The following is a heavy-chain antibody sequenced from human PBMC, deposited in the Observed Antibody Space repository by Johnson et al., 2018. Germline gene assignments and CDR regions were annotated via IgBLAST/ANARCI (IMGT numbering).Heavy chain of an antibody. V-gene: IGHV3-30-3*01. CDR3: AKGGWELLRTYFQH. CDR1: GFTFSNYA. CDR2: ISYHGGDK. D-gene: IGHD1-26*01. Sequence: VRLLESGGGVVQPGKSLTVSCAASGFTFSNYAMHWVRQAPGKGLEWAAVISYHGGDKYCPDPVKGRFTNSRDNSKNTLYLQRNSLRAEDTALYYCAKGGWELLRTYFQHWGQGTLVTVSS. J-gene: IGHJ1*01.